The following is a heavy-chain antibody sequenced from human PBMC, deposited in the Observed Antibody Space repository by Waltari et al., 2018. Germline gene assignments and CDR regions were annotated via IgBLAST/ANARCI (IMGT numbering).Heavy chain of an antibody. Sequence: QVQLQESGPGLVKPSQTLSLTCTVSGGSISSGGYYWSWIRQHPGKGLEWIGYIYYSGSTYYNPSLKSRVTISVDTSKNQFSLKLSSVTAADTAVYYCARDRGSTSRFRRGYYYYMDVWGKGTTVTVSS. D-gene: IGHD2-2*01. CDR1: GGSISSGGYY. CDR3: ARDRGSTSRFRRGYYYYMDV. J-gene: IGHJ6*03. CDR2: IYYSGST. V-gene: IGHV4-31*03.